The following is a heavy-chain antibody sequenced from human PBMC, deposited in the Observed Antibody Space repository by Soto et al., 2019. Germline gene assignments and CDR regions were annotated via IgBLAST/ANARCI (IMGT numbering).Heavy chain of an antibody. V-gene: IGHV3-15*01. J-gene: IGHJ6*03. CDR3: TTDGPDYGAYYYYYYMDV. CDR1: GFTFSNAW. CDR2: IKSKTDGGTT. Sequence: PGGSLRLSCAASGFTFSNAWMSWVRQAPGKGLEWVGRIKSKTDGGTTDYAAPVKGRFTISRDDSKNTLYLQMNSLKTEDTAVYYCTTDGPDYGAYYYYYYMDVWGKGTTVTV. D-gene: IGHD4-17*01.